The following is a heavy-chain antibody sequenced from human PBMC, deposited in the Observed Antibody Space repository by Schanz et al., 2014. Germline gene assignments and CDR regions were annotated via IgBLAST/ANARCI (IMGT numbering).Heavy chain of an antibody. CDR3: ARDYGSWAIDY. CDR2: ISGGGGTT. Sequence: EVHLLESGGGLVPPGGSLRLSCAASGFNFSDYAMCWVRQAPGKGLEWVSAISGGGGTTYYTDSVKGRFTISRDNSKSTLYLQMNSLRAEDTAVYYCARDYGSWAIDYWGRGTLVTVSS. D-gene: IGHD6-13*01. J-gene: IGHJ4*02. V-gene: IGHV3-23*01. CDR1: GFNFSDYA.